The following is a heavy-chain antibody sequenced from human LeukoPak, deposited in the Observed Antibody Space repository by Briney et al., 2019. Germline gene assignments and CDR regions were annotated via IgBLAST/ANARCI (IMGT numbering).Heavy chain of an antibody. V-gene: IGHV3-43*01. D-gene: IGHD5-24*01. CDR1: GFTFDDYT. Sequence: GGSLRLSCAASGFTFDDYTMHWVRQAPGKGLEWVSLISWDGGSTYYADSVKGRFTISRDNSKNSLYLQMNSPRTEDTALYYCAKDGRDGYNYAFDIWGQGTMVTVSS. J-gene: IGHJ3*02. CDR2: ISWDGGST. CDR3: AKDGRDGYNYAFDI.